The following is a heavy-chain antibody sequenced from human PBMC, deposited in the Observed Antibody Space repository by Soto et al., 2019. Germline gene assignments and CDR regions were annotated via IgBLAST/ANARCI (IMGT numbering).Heavy chain of an antibody. D-gene: IGHD2-2*02. Sequence: GGSLRLSCAASGFTFSSYAMSWVRQAPGKGLEWVSAISGSGSSTYYADSVKGRFTISRDNSKNTLYLQMNSLRAEDTAVYYCAKDGHRYCSSTSCYNYYYYGMDVWGQGTTVTVSS. CDR1: GFTFSSYA. J-gene: IGHJ6*02. V-gene: IGHV3-23*01. CDR3: AKDGHRYCSSTSCYNYYYYGMDV. CDR2: ISGSGSST.